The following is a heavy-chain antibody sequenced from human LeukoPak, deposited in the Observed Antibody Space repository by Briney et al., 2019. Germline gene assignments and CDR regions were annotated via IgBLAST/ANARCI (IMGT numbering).Heavy chain of an antibody. CDR2: IKQDGSEK. J-gene: IGHJ4*02. CDR3: ASGDYMDS. CDR1: GFAFSSYA. Sequence: GGSLRLSCAASGFAFSSYAMSWVRQAPGKGLEWVANIKQDGSEKYYVDSVKGRFTISRDNAKNSLFLQMNSLRAEDTAVYYCASGDYMDSWGQGTLVTVSS. V-gene: IGHV3-7*01. D-gene: IGHD3-16*01.